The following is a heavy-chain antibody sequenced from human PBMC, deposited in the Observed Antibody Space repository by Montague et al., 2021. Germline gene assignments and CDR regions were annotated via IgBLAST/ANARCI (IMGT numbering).Heavy chain of an antibody. J-gene: IGHJ4*02. V-gene: IGHV4-4*07. CDR3: ARRLGIRAPFDY. D-gene: IGHD7-27*01. CDR2: TYVSGST. Sequence: SETLSLTCSLSGGSISSHYWNWIRQPAGKGLEFIGRTYVSGSTVYNPSLKSRVTISADTSMDQFSLNLRSVTAADTAVYFCARRLGIRAPFDYWGQGTLVTVSS. CDR1: GGSISSHY.